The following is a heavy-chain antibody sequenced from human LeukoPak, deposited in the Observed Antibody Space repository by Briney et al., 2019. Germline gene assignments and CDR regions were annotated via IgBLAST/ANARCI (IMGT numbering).Heavy chain of an antibody. CDR2: INHSGST. V-gene: IGHV4-34*01. J-gene: IGHJ6*03. D-gene: IGHD2-2*01. CDR3: ARGDRVRQNYYYMDV. CDR1: GGSFSGYY. Sequence: SETLSLTCAVYGGSFSGYYWSWIRQPPGKGLEWIGEINHSGSTNYNPSLKSRVTISVDTSKNQFSLKLSSVTAADTAVYYCARGDRVRQNYYYMDVWGKGTTVTVSS.